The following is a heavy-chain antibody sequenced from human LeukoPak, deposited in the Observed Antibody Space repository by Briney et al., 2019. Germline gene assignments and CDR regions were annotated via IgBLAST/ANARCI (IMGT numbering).Heavy chain of an antibody. CDR1: GGPFSGYF. CDR3: ARRYFYNLGSFPFDF. J-gene: IGHJ4*02. D-gene: IGHD3-10*01. Sequence: SETLSLTCAVSGGPFSGYFWSWIRQSLGKGLEWIGEIHNSGTTNYNPSLNSRVTISEDTSKNQFYLNLSSVTAADTAVYYCARRYFYNLGSFPFDFWGQGTLVTVSS. V-gene: IGHV4-34*01. CDR2: IHNSGTT.